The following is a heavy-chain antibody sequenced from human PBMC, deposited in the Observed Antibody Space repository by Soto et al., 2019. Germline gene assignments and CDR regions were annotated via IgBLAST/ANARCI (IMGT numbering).Heavy chain of an antibody. V-gene: IGHV3-23*01. CDR1: GFTFSSYA. D-gene: IGHD3-10*01. CDR3: ARDQPHYYGSGSYYIRYYYYGMDV. J-gene: IGHJ6*02. Sequence: GGSLRLSCAASGFTFSSYAMTWVRQAPGKGLEWVSSISFSDGGTYYADSVKGRLTISRDNSKNTLFLQMNSLRVEDTAVYYCARDQPHYYGSGSYYIRYYYYGMDVWGQGTTVTVSS. CDR2: ISFSDGGT.